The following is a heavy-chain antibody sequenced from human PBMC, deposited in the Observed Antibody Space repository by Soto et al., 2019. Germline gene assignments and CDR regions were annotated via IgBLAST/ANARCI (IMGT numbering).Heavy chain of an antibody. D-gene: IGHD3-10*01. Sequence: QVRLVESGGGLVKPGGSLRLSCAASGFTFTDYYMTWFRQAPGKGLEWDSQISSTGATIYYADSVKGRFTVSRDNAENSLYLQMTSLRGEDTAMYYCAVRFIVRGAFDPWGKGILVIVSS. V-gene: IGHV3-11*01. CDR2: ISSTGATI. CDR3: AVRFIVRGAFDP. CDR1: GFTFTDYY. J-gene: IGHJ5*02.